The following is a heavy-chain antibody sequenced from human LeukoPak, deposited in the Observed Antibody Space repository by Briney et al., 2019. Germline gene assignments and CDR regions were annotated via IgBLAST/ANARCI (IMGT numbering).Heavy chain of an antibody. CDR3: ARGFIVVVPAAIPYFQH. V-gene: IGHV4-34*01. Sequence: SETLSLTCAVYGGSFSGYYWSWIRQPPGKGLEWIGEINHSGSTNYNPSPKSRVTISVDTSKNQFSLKLSSVTDADTAVYYCARGFIVVVPAAIPYFQHWGQGTLVTVSS. D-gene: IGHD2-2*02. J-gene: IGHJ1*01. CDR2: INHSGST. CDR1: GGSFSGYY.